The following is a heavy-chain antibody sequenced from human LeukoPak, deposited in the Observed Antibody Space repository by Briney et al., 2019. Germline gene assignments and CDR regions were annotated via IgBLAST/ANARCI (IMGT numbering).Heavy chain of an antibody. D-gene: IGHD6-13*01. J-gene: IGHJ4*02. V-gene: IGHV1-46*01. CDR2: INPSGGST. CDR1: GYTFISYY. CDR3: ARGYSSSWSLDY. Sequence: ASVKVSCKASGYTFISYYMHWVRQAPGQGLEWMGIINPSGGSTSYAQKFQGRVTITRDTSASTAYMELSSLRSGDTAVYYCARGYSSSWSLDYWGQGTLVTVSS.